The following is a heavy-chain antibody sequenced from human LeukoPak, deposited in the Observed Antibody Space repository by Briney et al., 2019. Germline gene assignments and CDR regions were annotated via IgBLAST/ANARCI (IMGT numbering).Heavy chain of an antibody. CDR3: TTYRSGHY. J-gene: IGHJ4*02. CDR2: VQTKHKSYGT. CDR1: GFTFSGSD. V-gene: IGHV3-73*01. Sequence: GGSLRLSCAASGFTFSGSDIHWVRQASGKGLEWVGRVQTKHKSYGTAYAASLKGRFIISRDDSVNTAYLQMNSLRTEDTAVYYCTTYRSGHYWGQGTLVTVSS. D-gene: IGHD6-19*01.